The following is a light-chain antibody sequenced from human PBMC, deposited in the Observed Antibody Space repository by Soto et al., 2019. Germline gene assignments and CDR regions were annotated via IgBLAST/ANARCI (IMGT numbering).Light chain of an antibody. CDR2: GAS. CDR1: QSFSTN. V-gene: IGKV3-20*01. Sequence: EIVMTQSPATLSVSPGERATLSCRASQSFSTNLAWYQQKPGQAPRLLIYGASSRATGIPDRFSGSGSGTDFTLTISRLEPEDFAVYYCQQYGSSPTTFGQGTKVDIK. CDR3: QQYGSSPTT. J-gene: IGKJ1*01.